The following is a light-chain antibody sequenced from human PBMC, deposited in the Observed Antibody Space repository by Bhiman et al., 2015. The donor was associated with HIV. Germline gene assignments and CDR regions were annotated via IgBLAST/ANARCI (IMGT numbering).Light chain of an antibody. V-gene: IGLV1-40*01. Sequence: QSVLTQPPSVSGAPGQRVTIFCTGSSSNVGGGYDVHWYQQLPGTAPKLLIFNNNNRPSGVPDRFSGSKSGTSASLAITGLQAEDEADYYCSSYTSTSTPWVFGAGTKVTVL. CDR1: SSNVGGGYD. CDR3: SSYTSTSTPWV. J-gene: IGLJ1*01. CDR2: NNN.